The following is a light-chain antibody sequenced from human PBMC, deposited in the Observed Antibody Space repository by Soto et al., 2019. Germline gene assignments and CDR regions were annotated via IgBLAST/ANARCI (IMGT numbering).Light chain of an antibody. CDR2: GAS. CDR1: QSIGNY. J-gene: IGKJ4*01. V-gene: IGKV1-39*01. Sequence: DIQMTQSPSSLSASVGDRVTITCRASQSIGNYLNWYQHKPGKAPKLLIYGASSLHSGVPSSFSGSGSGTDFTLTISSLQPEDVSNYYCQQSYSPTFTFGGGTKVEIK. CDR3: QQSYSPTFT.